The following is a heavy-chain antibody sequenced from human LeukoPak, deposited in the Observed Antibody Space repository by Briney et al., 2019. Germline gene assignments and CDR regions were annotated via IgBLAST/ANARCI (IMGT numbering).Heavy chain of an antibody. CDR2: IYHSGST. CDR3: ARVAYYYDSSGYFDY. D-gene: IGHD3-22*01. V-gene: IGHV4-30-2*01. CDR1: GGSISSGGYY. J-gene: IGHJ4*02. Sequence: SETLSLTCTVSGGSISSGGYYWSWIRQPPGKGLEWIGYIYHSGSTYYNPSLKSRVTISVDRSKNQFSLKLSSVTAADTAVYYCARVAYYYDSSGYFDYWGQGTLVTVSS.